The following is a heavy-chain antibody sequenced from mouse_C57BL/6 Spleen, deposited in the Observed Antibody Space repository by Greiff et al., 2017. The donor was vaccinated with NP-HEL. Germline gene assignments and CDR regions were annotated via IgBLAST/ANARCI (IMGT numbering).Heavy chain of an antibody. D-gene: IGHD1-1*01. CDR3: ARAYYYGSSGYYEV. Sequence: QVQLQQPGAELVKPGASVKLSCKASGYTFTSYWMHWVKQRPGRGLEWIGRIDPNSGGTKYNEKFKSKATLTVDKPSSTAYMQLSILTSEDSAVYYCARAYYYGSSGYYEVWGTGTTVTVSS. J-gene: IGHJ1*03. CDR1: GYTFTSYW. V-gene: IGHV1-72*01. CDR2: IDPNSGGT.